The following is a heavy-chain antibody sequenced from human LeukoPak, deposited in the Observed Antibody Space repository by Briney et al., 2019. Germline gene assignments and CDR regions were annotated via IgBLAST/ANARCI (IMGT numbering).Heavy chain of an antibody. CDR1: GFTFSTYA. J-gene: IGHJ4*02. CDR3: AKLRTPHHFGYFDY. CDR2: ISGSGSST. Sequence: PGGSLRLSCAASGFTFSTYAMSWVRQAPGKGLEWVSAISGSGSSTYYADSVKGRFTISRDNSKNTLYLQVNSLRAEDTAVYYCAKLRTPHHFGYFDYWGQGTLVTVSS. V-gene: IGHV3-23*01. D-gene: IGHD5-12*01.